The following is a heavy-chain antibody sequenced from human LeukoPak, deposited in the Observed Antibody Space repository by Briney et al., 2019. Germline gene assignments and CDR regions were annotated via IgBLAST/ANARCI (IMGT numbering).Heavy chain of an antibody. Sequence: GGSLRLSCTASGFTFGDYAMSLVRQAPGKGLEWVGFIRSKAYGGTTEYAASVKGRFTISRDDSKSIAYLQMNSLKTEDTAVYYCTRDSPERYDSSGYYLYYFDYWGQGTLVTVSS. CDR2: IRSKAYGGTT. CDR1: GFTFGDYA. D-gene: IGHD3-22*01. J-gene: IGHJ4*02. CDR3: TRDSPERYDSSGYYLYYFDY. V-gene: IGHV3-49*04.